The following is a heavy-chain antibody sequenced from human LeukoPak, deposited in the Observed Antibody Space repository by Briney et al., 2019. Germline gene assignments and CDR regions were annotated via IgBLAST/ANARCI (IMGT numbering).Heavy chain of an antibody. V-gene: IGHV1-18*01. CDR1: GYTFTNYG. CDR3: AKDTPGATVVAFDI. D-gene: IGHD1-26*01. J-gene: IGHJ3*02. Sequence: ASVKVSCKASGYTFTNYGISWVRQAPGQGLEWMGWISTYNGNTNCAQKLQGRVTMTTDTSTSTAYMELRSLRSDDTAVYYCAKDTPGATVVAFDIWGQGTMVTVSS. CDR2: ISTYNGNT.